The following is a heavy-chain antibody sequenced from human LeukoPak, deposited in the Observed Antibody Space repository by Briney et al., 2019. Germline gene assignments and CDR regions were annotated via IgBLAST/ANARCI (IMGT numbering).Heavy chain of an antibody. Sequence: GESLRLSCAASGFRLTAYAMGWVRQAPGKGLEWVANIKKDESEKYYVDSVKGRFTISRDNAKKSMYLQMNSLRAEDTAVYYCARHLSGITGYTYGRGIDYWGQGTPVTVSS. CDR1: GFRLTAYA. V-gene: IGHV3-7*01. CDR2: IKKDESEK. CDR3: ARHLSGITGYTYGRGIDY. J-gene: IGHJ4*02. D-gene: IGHD5-18*01.